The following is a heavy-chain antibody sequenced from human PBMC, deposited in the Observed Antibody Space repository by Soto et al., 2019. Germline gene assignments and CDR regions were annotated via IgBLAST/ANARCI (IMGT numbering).Heavy chain of an antibody. V-gene: IGHV3-66*01. CDR1: GFTVSSNY. J-gene: IGHJ6*03. CDR3: ARAPRAYSSSWSDYYYYYYMDV. CDR2: IYSGGST. Sequence: EVQLVESGGGLVQPGGSLRLSCAASGFTVSSNYMSWVRQAPGKGLEWVSVIYSGGSTYYADSVKGRFTISRDNSKNTLYLRMNSLRAEDTAVYYCARAPRAYSSSWSDYYYYYYMDVWGKGTTVTVSS. D-gene: IGHD6-13*01.